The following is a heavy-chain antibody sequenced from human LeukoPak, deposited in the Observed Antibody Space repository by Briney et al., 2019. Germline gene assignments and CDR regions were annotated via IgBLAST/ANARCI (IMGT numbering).Heavy chain of an antibody. CDR3: AKSVGYHSDRSGYYWLGTFDS. CDR2: ISGGGVNT. V-gene: IGHV3-23*01. D-gene: IGHD3-22*01. Sequence: GGPLRLSCVASGFTSSTYPMSWVRQAAGKGLEWVSAISGGGVNTYYADSVKGRFTISRDESKNTLYLQINSLRAEDTAVYYCAKSVGYHSDRSGYYWLGTFDSWGQGTLVTVSS. CDR1: GFTSSTYP. J-gene: IGHJ4*02.